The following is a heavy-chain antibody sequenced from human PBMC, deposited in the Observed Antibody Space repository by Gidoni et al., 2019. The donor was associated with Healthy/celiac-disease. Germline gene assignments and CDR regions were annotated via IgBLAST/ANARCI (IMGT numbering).Heavy chain of an antibody. CDR1: VGSISSGDYY. CDR2: IYYSGST. CDR3: DRDTTPDAFDI. J-gene: IGHJ3*02. V-gene: IGHV4-30-4*01. D-gene: IGHD2-15*01. Sequence: QVQLQESGPVLVKPSQTLSLPCTVSVGSISSGDYYWSWIRQPPGKGMEWIGYIYYSGSTYYNPSIKSRVTISVDTSKNQFSLKLSSVTAADTAVYYCDRDTTPDAFDIWGQGTMVTVSS.